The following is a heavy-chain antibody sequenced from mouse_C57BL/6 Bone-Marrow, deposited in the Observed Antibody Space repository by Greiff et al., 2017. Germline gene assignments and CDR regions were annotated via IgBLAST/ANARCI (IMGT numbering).Heavy chain of an antibody. Sequence: VQLKQSGPELVKPGASVKISCKASGYSFTGYYMNWVKQSPEKSLEWIGEINPSTGGTTYNQKFKAKATVTVDKYSSTAYMQLKSLTSEDSAVYYCANSRIFYSNYYVFDYWGQGTTLTVSS. CDR2: INPSTGGT. CDR1: GYSFTGYY. J-gene: IGHJ2*01. CDR3: ANSRIFYSNYYVFDY. V-gene: IGHV1-42*01. D-gene: IGHD2-5*01.